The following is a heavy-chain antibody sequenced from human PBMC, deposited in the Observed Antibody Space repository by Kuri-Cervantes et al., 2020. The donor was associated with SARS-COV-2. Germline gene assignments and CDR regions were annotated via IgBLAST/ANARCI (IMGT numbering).Heavy chain of an antibody. J-gene: IGHJ3*02. Sequence: LRLSCAVSGYSISSSNWWGWIRQPPGKGLAWIGSIYYSGSTYYNPSLKSRVTISVDTSKNQFSLKLSSVTAADTAVYYCARDVVTGNRVGPTSDAFDIWGQGTMVTVSS. CDR2: IYYSGST. V-gene: IGHV4-28*03. D-gene: IGHD1-20*01. CDR3: ARDVVTGNRVGPTSDAFDI. CDR1: GYSISSSNW.